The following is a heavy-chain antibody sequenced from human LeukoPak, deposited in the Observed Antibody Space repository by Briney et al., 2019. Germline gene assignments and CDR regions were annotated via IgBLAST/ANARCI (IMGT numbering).Heavy chain of an antibody. CDR2: ISSNGGST. Sequence: GGSLRLSCSASGFTFSRYAMHWVRQAPGKGLEYVSAISSNGGSTYYADSVKGGFTISRDNSRNTLHLQMSSLRVEDTAVYYCVKDSSSGSYFDYWGQGTLATVSS. CDR1: GFTFSRYA. V-gene: IGHV3-64D*06. CDR3: VKDSSSGSYFDY. J-gene: IGHJ4*02. D-gene: IGHD3-10*01.